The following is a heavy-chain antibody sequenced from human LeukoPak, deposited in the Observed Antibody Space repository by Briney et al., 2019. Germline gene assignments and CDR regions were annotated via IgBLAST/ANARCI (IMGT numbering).Heavy chain of an antibody. J-gene: IGHJ3*02. V-gene: IGHV1-18*01. Sequence: GASVKVSCKASGYTFTSYGISWVRQAPGQGLEWMGWISAYNGNTNYAQKLQGRVTITTDESTSTTYMELSSLRSDDTAMYYCAREDFTNYLNNAFDIWGQGTMVTV. CDR3: AREDFTNYLNNAFDI. D-gene: IGHD4-11*01. CDR2: ISAYNGNT. CDR1: GYTFTSYG.